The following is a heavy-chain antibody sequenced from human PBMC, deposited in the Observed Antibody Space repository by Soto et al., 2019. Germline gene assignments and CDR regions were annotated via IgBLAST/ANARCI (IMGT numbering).Heavy chain of an antibody. Sequence: SETLSLTCTVSGGSISSISHSWGWIRQSPGQGLEWIGNIFYNGITYYNPSLKSRVTISADTSKNHFSLKLRSVTVADTAVYSCARLVNGTQYSFDFWGQGSLVTVSS. CDR3: ARLVNGTQYSFDF. CDR2: IFYNGIT. D-gene: IGHD1-1*01. CDR1: GGSISSISHS. V-gene: IGHV4-39*02. J-gene: IGHJ4*02.